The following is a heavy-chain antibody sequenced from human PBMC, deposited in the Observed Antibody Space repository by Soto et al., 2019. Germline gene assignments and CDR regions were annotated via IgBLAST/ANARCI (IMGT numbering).Heavy chain of an antibody. CDR3: ARGPGSLRP. J-gene: IGHJ5*02. CDR1: GSSITNSFY. D-gene: IGHD1-1*01. Sequence: SETLSLTCRVSGSSITNSFYWGWIRQSPEKGLEWIGSISHTGRTSYNPSLKSRVSISVDTSKNQFSLTLTSVTAADTAVYYCARGPGSLRPWGQGTLVTVSS. CDR2: ISHTGRT. V-gene: IGHV4-38-2*02.